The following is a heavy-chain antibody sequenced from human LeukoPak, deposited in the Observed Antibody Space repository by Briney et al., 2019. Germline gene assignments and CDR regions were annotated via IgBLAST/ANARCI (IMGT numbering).Heavy chain of an antibody. V-gene: IGHV4-59*01. CDR3: ARVDWNYYFDY. D-gene: IGHD1-7*01. Sequence: SETLSPTCTVSSGSISSYYWGWIRQPPGKGLEWIGHIYYSGSTNYNPSLKSRVTMSVDTSKNQFSLKLSSVTAADTAVYYCARVDWNYYFDYWGQGTLVTVSS. CDR2: IYYSGST. J-gene: IGHJ4*02. CDR1: SGSISSYY.